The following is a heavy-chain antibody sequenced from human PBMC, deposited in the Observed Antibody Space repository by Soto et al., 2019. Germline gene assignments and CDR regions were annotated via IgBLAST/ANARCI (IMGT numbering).Heavy chain of an antibody. V-gene: IGHV4-59*01. D-gene: IGHD6-19*01. CDR3: ARETVAGTSFDY. CDR2: IYYSGST. CDR1: GGSISSYY. J-gene: IGHJ4*02. Sequence: SETLSLTCTVSGGSISSYYWSWIRQPPGKGLEWIGYIYYSGSTNYNPSLKSRVTISVDTSKNRFSLKLSSVTAADTAVYYCARETVAGTSFDYWGQGTLVTVS.